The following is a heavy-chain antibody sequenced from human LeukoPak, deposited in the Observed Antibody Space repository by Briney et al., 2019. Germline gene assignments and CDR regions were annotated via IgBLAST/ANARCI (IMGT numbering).Heavy chain of an antibody. CDR3: ARNGIRRESYYDFWSGYYPFDY. V-gene: IGHV1-18*01. CDR1: GYTFTSYG. D-gene: IGHD3-3*01. Sequence: GASVKVSCKASGYTFTSYGISWVRQAPGQGLEWMGWISAYNTNTNYAQKLQGRVTMTTDTSTSTAYMELRSLRSDDTAVYYCARNGIRRESYYDFWSGYYPFDYWGQGTLVTVSS. CDR2: ISAYNTNT. J-gene: IGHJ4*02.